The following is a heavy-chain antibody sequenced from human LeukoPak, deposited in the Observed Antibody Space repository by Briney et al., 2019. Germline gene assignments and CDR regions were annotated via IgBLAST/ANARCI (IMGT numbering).Heavy chain of an antibody. Sequence: PSETLSLTCTVSGGSISSYYWSWIRQPPGKGLEWIGYIYYSGSTNYNPSLKSRVTISVDTSKNQFSLKLSSVTAADTAVYYCARSRDYYGGYFDYWGQGTLVTVSS. CDR1: GGSISSYY. CDR3: ARSRDYYGGYFDY. D-gene: IGHD3-22*01. V-gene: IGHV4-59*08. CDR2: IYYSGST. J-gene: IGHJ4*02.